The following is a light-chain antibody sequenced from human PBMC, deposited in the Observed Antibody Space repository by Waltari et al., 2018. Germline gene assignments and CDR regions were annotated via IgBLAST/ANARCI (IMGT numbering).Light chain of an antibody. V-gene: IGKV3-20*01. CDR2: GAS. Sequence: EIVLTQSPGTLSLSVGERATVSCRASASVSRALAWYQQKPGQAPGLLIYGASTRATGIPDRFSGSGSGTDFSLTISRLEPDDFAVYYCQHYLRLPVTFGQGTTVEI. CDR1: ASVSRA. J-gene: IGKJ1*01. CDR3: QHYLRLPVT.